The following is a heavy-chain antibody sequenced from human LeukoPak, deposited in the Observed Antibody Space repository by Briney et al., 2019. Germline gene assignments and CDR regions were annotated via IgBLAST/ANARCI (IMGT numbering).Heavy chain of an antibody. J-gene: IGHJ4*02. Sequence: SETLSLTCTVSGGSISSGDYYWSWIRQPPGKGLEWIGYIYYSGSTNYNPSLKSRVTISVDTSKNQFSLKLSSVTAADTAVYYCARDSYSSGSYYFDYWGQGTLVTVSS. CDR2: IYYSGST. V-gene: IGHV4-61*08. CDR1: GGSISSGDYY. D-gene: IGHD6-19*01. CDR3: ARDSYSSGSYYFDY.